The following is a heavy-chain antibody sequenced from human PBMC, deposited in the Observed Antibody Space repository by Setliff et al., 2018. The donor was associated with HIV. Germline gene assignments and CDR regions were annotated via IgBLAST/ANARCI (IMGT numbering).Heavy chain of an antibody. CDR1: GYIFTDYY. CDR2: INPGTGST. V-gene: IGHV1-46*01. CDR3: ARGTTESCDY. J-gene: IGHJ4*02. Sequence: GASVKVSCKASGYIFTDYYMHWVRQVPGQGLEWMGIINPGTGSTTYAQKFQGRVTMTWDMSTTTLSMELSSLTSEDTAVFYCARGTTESCDYWGQGTLVTVSS. D-gene: IGHD4-17*01.